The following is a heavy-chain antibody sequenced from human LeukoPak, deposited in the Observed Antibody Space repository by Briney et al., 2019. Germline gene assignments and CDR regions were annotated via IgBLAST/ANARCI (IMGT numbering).Heavy chain of an antibody. V-gene: IGHV4-34*01. CDR3: ARGIAARPAYYYYYGMDV. Sequence: PSETLTLTCAVYGGSFSGYYWSWIRQPPGKGLEWIGEINHSGSTNYNPSLKSRVTISVDTSKNQFSLKLSSVTAADTAVYYCARGIAARPAYYYYYGMDVWAKGPRSPSP. CDR2: INHSGST. CDR1: GGSFSGYY. J-gene: IGHJ6*02. D-gene: IGHD6-6*01.